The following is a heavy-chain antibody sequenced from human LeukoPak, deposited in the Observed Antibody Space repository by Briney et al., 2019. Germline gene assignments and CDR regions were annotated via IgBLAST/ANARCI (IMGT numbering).Heavy chain of an antibody. D-gene: IGHD2-15*01. CDR3: ARGRHCSGGSCYFDY. Sequence: GGSLRLSCAASGFTFSGYEVDWVRQAPGKGLEWVSYISSSGSAIYYADSVKGRFTSSRDNAKNSLYVRMNSLRAEDTAVYYCARGRHCSGGSCYFDYWGQGTLVTVSS. CDR2: ISSSGSAI. V-gene: IGHV3-48*03. CDR1: GFTFSGYE. J-gene: IGHJ4*02.